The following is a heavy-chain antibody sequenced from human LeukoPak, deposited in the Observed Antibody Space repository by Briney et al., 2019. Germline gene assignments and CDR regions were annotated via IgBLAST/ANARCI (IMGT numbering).Heavy chain of an antibody. CDR1: GGTFSNSV. Sequence: ASVKVSCKASGGTFSNSVISWVRQAPGQGLEWMGGIIPIFDKTNYAQKFQDRVTITADESTSTAYMELSTLRSEDTAVYYCARDSGNDFGANWGQGTLVTVSS. CDR2: IIPIFDKT. D-gene: IGHD4-17*01. CDR3: ARDSGNDFGAN. J-gene: IGHJ4*02. V-gene: IGHV1-69*13.